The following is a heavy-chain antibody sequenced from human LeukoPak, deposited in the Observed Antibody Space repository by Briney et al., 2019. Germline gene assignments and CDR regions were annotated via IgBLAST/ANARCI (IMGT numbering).Heavy chain of an antibody. V-gene: IGHV3-33*01. CDR3: ARGSNYYGSGSYYWLFDY. D-gene: IGHD3-10*01. CDR1: GFTFSNYS. CDR2: IWYDGSNK. J-gene: IGHJ4*02. Sequence: GGSLRLSCAASGFTFSNYSMHWVRQAPGKGLEWVAVIWYDGSNKYSADSVKGRFTISRDNSKNTLYLQMSSLRAEDTAVYYCARGSNYYGSGSYYWLFDYWGQGTLVTVSS.